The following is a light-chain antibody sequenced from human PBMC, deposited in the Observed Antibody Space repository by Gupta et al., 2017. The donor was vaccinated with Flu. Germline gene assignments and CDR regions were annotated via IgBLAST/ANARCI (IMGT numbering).Light chain of an antibody. V-gene: IGKV4-1*01. CDR2: WAS. J-gene: IGKJ1*01. CDR1: QSVLYSSNNKNY. CDR3: QQYDSTPRT. Sequence: SLGERATINCKSSQSVLYSSNNKNYLAWYQQKPGQPPKLLIYWASTRESGVPDRFSGSGSGTDFTLTISSLQAEDVAVYYCQQYDSTPRTFGQGTKVEIK.